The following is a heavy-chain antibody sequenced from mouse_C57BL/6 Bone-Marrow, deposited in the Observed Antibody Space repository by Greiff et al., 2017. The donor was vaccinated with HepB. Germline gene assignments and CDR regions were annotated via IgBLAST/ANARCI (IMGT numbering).Heavy chain of an antibody. J-gene: IGHJ3*01. CDR3: ASRQLRLEAY. D-gene: IGHD3-2*02. CDR2: ISSGGSYT. V-gene: IGHV5-6*01. Sequence: EVQVVESGGDLVKPGGSLKLSCAASGFTFSSYGMSWVRQTPDKRLEWVATISSGGSYTYYPDSVKGRFTISRDNAKNTLYLQMCSLKSEDTAMYYCASRQLRLEAYWGQGTLVTVSA. CDR1: GFTFSSYG.